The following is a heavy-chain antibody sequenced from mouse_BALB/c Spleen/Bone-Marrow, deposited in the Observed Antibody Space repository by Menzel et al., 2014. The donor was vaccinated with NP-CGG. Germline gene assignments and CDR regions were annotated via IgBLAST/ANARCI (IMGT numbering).Heavy chain of an antibody. CDR1: GYTFTNYY. Sequence: QVQLKESGLELVKPGASVRISCKASGYTFTNYYIHWVKQRPGQGLEWIGWIYPVNVHANFNEKFRGKATLTADKSSSTAYMQLSSLTSEDSAVYFCARWLLPYYAMDYWGQGTSVTVSS. D-gene: IGHD2-3*01. V-gene: IGHV1S56*01. J-gene: IGHJ4*01. CDR2: IYPVNVHA. CDR3: ARWLLPYYAMDY.